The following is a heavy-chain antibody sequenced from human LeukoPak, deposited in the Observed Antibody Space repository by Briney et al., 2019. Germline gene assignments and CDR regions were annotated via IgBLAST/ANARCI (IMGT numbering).Heavy chain of an antibody. D-gene: IGHD5-18*01. CDR2: IYYSGST. CDR3: ARGGDTAMVTAFDY. Sequence: PSETLSLTCTVSGGSISGYYWSWIRQHPGKGLEWIGYIYYSGSTNYNPSLKSRVTISVDTSKNQFSLKLSSVTAADTAVYYCARGGDTAMVTAFDYWGQGTLVTVSS. CDR1: GGSISGYY. J-gene: IGHJ4*02. V-gene: IGHV4-59*01.